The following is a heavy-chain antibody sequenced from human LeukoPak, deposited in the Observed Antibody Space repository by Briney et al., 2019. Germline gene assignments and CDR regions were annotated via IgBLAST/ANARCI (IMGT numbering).Heavy chain of an antibody. CDR3: ARDGVVVVPAAIFWYYYYMDV. V-gene: IGHV3-7*01. J-gene: IGHJ6*03. Sequence: GGSLRLSCAASGFTFSKYWMNWVRQAPGKGLEWVANINQDGSEKHYVDSVKGRFTISRDNSKNTLYLQMNSLRAEDTAVYYCARDGVVVVPAAIFWYYYYMDVWGKGTTVTVSS. D-gene: IGHD2-2*01. CDR2: INQDGSEK. CDR1: GFTFSKYW.